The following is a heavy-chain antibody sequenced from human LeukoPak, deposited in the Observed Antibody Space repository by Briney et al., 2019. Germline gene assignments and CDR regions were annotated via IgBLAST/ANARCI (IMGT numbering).Heavy chain of an antibody. CDR1: RFTFSSYA. Sequence: GGSLRLSCAASRFTFSSYAMHWVRQAPGKGLEWVAVISYDGSNKYYADSVKGRFTISRDNSKNTLYLQMNSLRAEDTAVYYCARDHAVTTFYYYYYMDVWGKGTTVTVSS. CDR3: ARDHAVTTFYYYYYMDV. CDR2: ISYDGSNK. J-gene: IGHJ6*03. V-gene: IGHV3-30*04. D-gene: IGHD4-17*01.